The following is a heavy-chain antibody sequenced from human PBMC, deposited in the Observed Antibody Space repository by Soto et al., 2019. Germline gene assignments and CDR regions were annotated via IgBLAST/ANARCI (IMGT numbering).Heavy chain of an antibody. CDR1: GGTFSSYT. V-gene: IGHV1-69*02. J-gene: IGHJ6*02. D-gene: IGHD3-22*01. CDR2: IIPILGIA. Sequence: ASVKVSCKASGGTFSSYTISWVRQAPGQGLEWMGRIIPILGIANYAQKFQGRVTITADQSTSTAYMELSSLRSEDTAVHYCARSQDYYDSSGSDSFPYYYGMDVWGQGTTVTVSS. CDR3: ARSQDYYDSSGSDSFPYYYGMDV.